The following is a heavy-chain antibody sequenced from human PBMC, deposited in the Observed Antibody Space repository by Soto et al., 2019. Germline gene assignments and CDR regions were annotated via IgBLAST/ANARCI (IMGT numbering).Heavy chain of an antibody. CDR3: AKDIWQHLARGYYYGMDV. Sequence: GGSLRLSCAASGFTFDDYAMHWVRQAPGKGLEWVSLISWDGGSTYYADSVKGRFTISRDNSKNSLYLQMNSLRAEDAALYYCAKDIWQHLARGYYYGMDVWGQGTTVTISS. D-gene: IGHD6-13*01. J-gene: IGHJ6*02. V-gene: IGHV3-43D*03. CDR2: ISWDGGST. CDR1: GFTFDDYA.